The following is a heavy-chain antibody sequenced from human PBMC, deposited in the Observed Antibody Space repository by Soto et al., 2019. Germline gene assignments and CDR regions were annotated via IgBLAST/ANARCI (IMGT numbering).Heavy chain of an antibody. CDR1: GDTFSTYS. J-gene: IGHJ5*02. D-gene: IGHD5-12*01. CDR2: VSAYNGAT. V-gene: IGHV1-18*01. CDR3: ARVQITPSGSRRFDP. Sequence: QVQLVQSAAEVKRPGASVKVSCRASGDTFSTYSFTWVRQAPGQGPEWMGWVSAYNGATYLAQEFQDRLTVTTETSTGTAYMELRSLRSDDTAVYYCARVQITPSGSRRFDPWGQGTRVTVSS.